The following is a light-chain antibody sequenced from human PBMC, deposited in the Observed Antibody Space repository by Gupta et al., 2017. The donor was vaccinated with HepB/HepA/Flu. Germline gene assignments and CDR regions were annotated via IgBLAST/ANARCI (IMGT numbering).Light chain of an antibody. J-gene: IGLJ3*02. CDR1: GSDIGSYNL. CDR2: EVS. V-gene: IGLV2-23*02. CDR3: CSYAGSSTLV. Sequence: QSALTQAASVSGSPCPSITISCSVTGSDIGSYNLVSWYQQHPGKAPKLLIYEVSDRPSGVSDRFSGSKSDNTASLTISGLQAEDEAEYYCCSYAGSSTLVFGAGTKLTVL.